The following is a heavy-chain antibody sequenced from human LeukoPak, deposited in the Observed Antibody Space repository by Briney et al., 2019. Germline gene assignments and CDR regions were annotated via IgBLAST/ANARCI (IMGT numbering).Heavy chain of an antibody. CDR2: INPSGGST. CDR1: GYTFTSYY. Sequence: ASVKVSCKASGYTFTSYYMHWVRQAPGQGLEWMGIINPSGGSTSYAQKFQGRVTMTRDTSTSTVYMELSSLRSEDTAVYYCARGPYYYDSSGYYPPEDFDYWGQGTLVTVSS. CDR3: ARGPYYYDSSGYYPPEDFDY. J-gene: IGHJ4*02. V-gene: IGHV1-46*01. D-gene: IGHD3-22*01.